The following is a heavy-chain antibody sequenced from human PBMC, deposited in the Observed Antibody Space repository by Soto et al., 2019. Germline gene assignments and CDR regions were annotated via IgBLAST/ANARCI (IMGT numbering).Heavy chain of an antibody. D-gene: IGHD2-2*01. CDR2: IIPLFGIT. Sequence: QVQLVQSGAEVKKPGSSVKVSCKASGGIFNRYSVSWVRQAPGQGLEWMGRIIPLFGITNYAQKFQGRVMITADKSTNTAYTAANGLRSEDTALYYCATFYGGDCTTTTCYGDFDYWGQGTLVTVTS. J-gene: IGHJ4*02. CDR1: GGIFNRYS. V-gene: IGHV1-69*02. CDR3: ATFYGGDCTTTTCYGDFDY.